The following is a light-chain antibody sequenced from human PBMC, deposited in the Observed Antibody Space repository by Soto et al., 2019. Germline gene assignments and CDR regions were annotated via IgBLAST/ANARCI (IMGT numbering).Light chain of an antibody. J-gene: IGKJ5*01. V-gene: IGKV2D-29*02. CDR3: MQSTQLPPT. CDR1: QSLMHITGDTF. Sequence: DGVMTQTPLSLSVAPGQPASISCKSGQSLMHITGDTFPLYYHQKPGQSPQLLIYESSTRVSGVPDRSSGSWARTYITLEISRVDTDDVGIYYCMQSTQLPPTFGQGTRLEIK. CDR2: ESS.